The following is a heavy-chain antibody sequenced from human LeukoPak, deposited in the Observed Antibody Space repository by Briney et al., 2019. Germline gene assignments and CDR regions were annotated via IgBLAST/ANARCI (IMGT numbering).Heavy chain of an antibody. Sequence: GGSLRLSCAASGFTVSSYEMNWVRQAPGKGLEWLSYVNTNGRTIYYADSVKGRFTISRDNAKNSLYLQMNSLRAEDSAVYYCARDSSWSPDYWGQGTLVTVSS. CDR3: ARDSSWSPDY. CDR1: GFTVSSYE. D-gene: IGHD1-1*01. J-gene: IGHJ4*02. V-gene: IGHV3-48*03. CDR2: VNTNGRTI.